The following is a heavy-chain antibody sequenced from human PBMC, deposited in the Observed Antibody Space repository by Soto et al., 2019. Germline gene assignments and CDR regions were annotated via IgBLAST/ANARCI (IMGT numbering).Heavy chain of an antibody. J-gene: IGHJ5*02. CDR3: ARTDYGTAYFDP. D-gene: IGHD3-10*01. CDR2: IFYSGTA. CDR1: GDCISSGNHF. V-gene: IGHV4-30-4*01. Sequence: LSLTCTVSGDCISSGNHFWSWIRQPPGKGLEWIGYIFYSGTAYYNPSIKSRLTISVDTSKNQFSLKLSSVTAADTAVYYCARTDYGTAYFDPWGQGSLVTVSS.